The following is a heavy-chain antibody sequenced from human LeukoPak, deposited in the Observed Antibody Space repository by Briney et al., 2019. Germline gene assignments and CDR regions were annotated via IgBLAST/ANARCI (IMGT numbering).Heavy chain of an antibody. V-gene: IGHV3-20*04. CDR2: INWNGGST. J-gene: IGHJ4*02. CDR1: GFTFDDYG. Sequence: PGGSLRLSCAASGFTFDDYGMSWVRQAPGKGLEWVSGINWNGGSTGYADSVKGRFTISRDNAKKSLYLQMNSLRAEDTAVYYCARVGYCSGGYYYYEDYWGQGTLVTVSS. D-gene: IGHD2-15*01. CDR3: ARVGYCSGGYYYYEDY.